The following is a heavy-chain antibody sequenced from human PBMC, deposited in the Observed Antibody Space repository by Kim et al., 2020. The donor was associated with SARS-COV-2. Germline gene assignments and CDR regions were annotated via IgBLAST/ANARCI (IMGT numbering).Heavy chain of an antibody. V-gene: IGHV4-59*01. J-gene: IGHJ4*02. CDR2: IFYSGST. CDR1: SDSISAYY. Sequence: SETLSLTCTVSSDSISAYYWSWIRRLPGKGLEWIGYIFYSGSTSYNPSLKSRVTISWDTSRNQFSLDLTSVTHADTAVYYCARSEGRASWHQFDYWGKGILVTVSS. CDR3: ARSEGRASWHQFDY.